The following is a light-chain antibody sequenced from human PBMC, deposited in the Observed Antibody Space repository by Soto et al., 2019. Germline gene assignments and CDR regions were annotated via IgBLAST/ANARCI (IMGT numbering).Light chain of an antibody. Sequence: QSVLTQPASVSGSPGQSITISCTGTSRDVGAYNYVSWYQHLPGKAPKFMIYDVSIRPSGVSNRFSGSKSGNTASLTISGLQAEDEADYYCSSYTTSGTYVFGTGTKVTVL. CDR2: DVS. J-gene: IGLJ1*01. CDR3: SSYTTSGTYV. V-gene: IGLV2-14*03. CDR1: SRDVGAYNY.